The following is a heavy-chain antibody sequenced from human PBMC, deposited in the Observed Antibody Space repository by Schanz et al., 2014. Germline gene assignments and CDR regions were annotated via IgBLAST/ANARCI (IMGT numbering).Heavy chain of an antibody. CDR1: GYIFINSG. CDR3: AKAEYDILTDSYSRLDP. CDR2: ISVYNHNK. D-gene: IGHD3-9*01. J-gene: IGHJ5*02. Sequence: QVQLVQSGAEVKKPGATVKVSCKASGYIFINSGISWVRQAPGQGLEWMGWISVYNHNKEYDQKVQGRVTMTADTSTNTAYMELRSLRSDDTAVYYCAKAEYDILTDSYSRLDPWGQGTLXTVSS. V-gene: IGHV1-18*01.